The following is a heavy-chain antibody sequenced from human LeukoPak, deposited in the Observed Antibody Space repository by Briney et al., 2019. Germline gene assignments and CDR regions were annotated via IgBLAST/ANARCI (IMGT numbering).Heavy chain of an antibody. D-gene: IGHD6-19*01. CDR1: GGTFSSYA. J-gene: IGHJ4*02. CDR3: ARDPPDSYSSGWYYFDY. Sequence: SVKVSCKASGGTFSSYAISWVRQAPGQGLEWMGRIIPIFGTANYAQKFQGRATITTDESTSTAYMELSSLRSEDTAVYYCARDPPDSYSSGWYYFDYWGQGTLDTISS. V-gene: IGHV1-69*05. CDR2: IIPIFGTA.